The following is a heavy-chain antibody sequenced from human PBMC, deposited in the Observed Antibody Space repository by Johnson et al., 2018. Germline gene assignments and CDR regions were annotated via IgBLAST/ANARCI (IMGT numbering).Heavy chain of an antibody. Sequence: QVQLVQSGGGVVQXGRSLRLXCAASGFTFSSYGMHWVRQAPGKGLEWVAVISYDGSNKYYADSVKGRFTISRDNSKLYLQMNSLRAEDRAVYYCARDRLGGSAPDVWGQGTTVTVSS. V-gene: IGHV3-30*03. CDR3: ARDRLGGSAPDV. D-gene: IGHD3-10*01. CDR1: GFTFSSYG. CDR2: ISYDGSNK. J-gene: IGHJ6*02.